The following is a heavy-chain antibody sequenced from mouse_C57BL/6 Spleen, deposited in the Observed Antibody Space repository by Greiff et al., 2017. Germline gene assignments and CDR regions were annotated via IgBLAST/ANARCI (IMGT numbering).Heavy chain of an antibody. CDR2: INPNNGGT. J-gene: IGHJ1*03. CDR1: GYTFTDYN. V-gene: IGHV1-18*01. CDR3: ARYTVDPYWYFDV. D-gene: IGHD1-1*01. Sequence: VQLQQSGPELVKPGASVKIPCKASGYTFTDYNMDWVKQSHGKSLEWIGDINPNNGGTNYNQKFKGKATLTVDKSSSTAYMELRSLTSEDTAVYYCARYTVDPYWYFDVWGTGTTVTVSS.